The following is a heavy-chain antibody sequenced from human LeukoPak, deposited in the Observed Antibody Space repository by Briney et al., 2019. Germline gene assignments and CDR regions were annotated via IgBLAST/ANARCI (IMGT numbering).Heavy chain of an antibody. Sequence: APVKVSCKASAHTFTGDYMHWVRQAPGQGLEWMGRINPDSGGTKYAQKFQGRVTMTRDTSISTAYMELSRLRFDDTAMYYCARDLTYSSGWYWFDPWGQGTLVTVSS. CDR3: ARDLTYSSGWYWFDP. D-gene: IGHD6-19*01. V-gene: IGHV1-2*06. CDR1: AHTFTGDY. J-gene: IGHJ5*02. CDR2: INPDSGGT.